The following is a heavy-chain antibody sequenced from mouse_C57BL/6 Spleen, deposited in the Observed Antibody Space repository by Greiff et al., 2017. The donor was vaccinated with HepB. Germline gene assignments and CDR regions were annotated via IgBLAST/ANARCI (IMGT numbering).Heavy chain of an antibody. CDR1: GYTFTSYW. CDR3: ARYDYYWYFDV. D-gene: IGHD2-4*01. V-gene: IGHV1-64*01. Sequence: QVQLQQPGAELVKPGASVKLSCKASGYTFTSYWMHWVKQRPGRGLEWIGMIHPNSGSTNYNEKFKSKATLTVEKSSSPAYMQLSSLTSEDSAVYYGARYDYYWYFDVWGTGTTVTVSS. J-gene: IGHJ1*03. CDR2: IHPNSGST.